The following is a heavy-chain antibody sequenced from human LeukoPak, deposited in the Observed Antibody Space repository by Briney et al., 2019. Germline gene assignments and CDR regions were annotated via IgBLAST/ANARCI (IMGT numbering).Heavy chain of an antibody. V-gene: IGHV4-61*02. J-gene: IGHJ4*02. CDR3: ASTNVPQYYSSSWYSGFDY. CDR2: IYTSGST. CDR1: GGSISSGSYY. Sequence: SETLSLTCTVSGGSISSGSYYWSWIRQPAGKGLEWIGRIYTSGSTNYNPSLKSRVTISVDTSKNQFSLKLSSVTAADTAVYYCASTNVPQYYSSSWYSGFDYWGQGTLVTVSS. D-gene: IGHD6-13*01.